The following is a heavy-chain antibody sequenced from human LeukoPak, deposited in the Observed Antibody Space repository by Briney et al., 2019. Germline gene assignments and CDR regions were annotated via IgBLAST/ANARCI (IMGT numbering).Heavy chain of an antibody. D-gene: IGHD3-22*01. J-gene: IGHJ4*02. V-gene: IGHV3-48*01. CDR1: GFTFSSYS. CDR3: ARFRGEVVTISRYFDY. CDR2: ISSSSSTI. Sequence: GGSLRLSCAASGFTFSSYSMNWVRQAPGKGLEWVSYISSSSSTIYYADSVKGRFTISRDNAKNSLYLQMNSLRAEDTAVYYCARFRGEVVTISRYFDYWGQGTLVTVSS.